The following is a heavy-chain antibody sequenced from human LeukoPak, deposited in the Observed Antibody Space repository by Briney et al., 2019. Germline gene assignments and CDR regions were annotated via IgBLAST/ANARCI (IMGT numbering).Heavy chain of an antibody. J-gene: IGHJ5*02. CDR2: IIPILGIA. D-gene: IGHD3-10*01. CDR1: GGTFSSYA. V-gene: IGHV1-69*04. CDR3: ARDLGWFDP. Sequence: GASVKVSYKASGGTFSSYAISWVRQAPGQGLEWMGRIIPILGIANYAQKFQGRVTITADKSTSTAYMELSSLRSEDTAVYYCARDLGWFDPWGQGTLVTVSS.